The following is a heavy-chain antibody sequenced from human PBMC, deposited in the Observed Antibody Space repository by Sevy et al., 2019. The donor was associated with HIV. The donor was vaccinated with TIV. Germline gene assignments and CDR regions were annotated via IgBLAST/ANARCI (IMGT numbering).Heavy chain of an antibody. Sequence: GGSLRLSCAASGFTFDDYGMSWVRQAAGKGLEWVSGINWNGGSTGYADSVKGRFTISRDNANNSLYLQMNSLRAEDTALYYCARAGYSSSWYGAFDIWGQGTMVTVSS. CDR2: INWNGGST. CDR3: ARAGYSSSWYGAFDI. D-gene: IGHD6-13*01. CDR1: GFTFDDYG. J-gene: IGHJ3*02. V-gene: IGHV3-20*04.